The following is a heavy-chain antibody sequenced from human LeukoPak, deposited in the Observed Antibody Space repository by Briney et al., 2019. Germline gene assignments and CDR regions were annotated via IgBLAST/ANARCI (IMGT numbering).Heavy chain of an antibody. D-gene: IGHD6-13*01. CDR2: MNPNSGNT. CDR1: GYTFTSYD. CDR3: ATHKSSSWRNNWFDP. Sequence: GASVKVSCKASGYTFTSYDINWVRQATGQGREWMGWMNPNSGNTGYAQKFQGRVTITTDESTSTAYMELSSLRSEDTAVYYCATHKSSSWRNNWFDPWGQGNLVTVSS. J-gene: IGHJ5*02. V-gene: IGHV1-8*01.